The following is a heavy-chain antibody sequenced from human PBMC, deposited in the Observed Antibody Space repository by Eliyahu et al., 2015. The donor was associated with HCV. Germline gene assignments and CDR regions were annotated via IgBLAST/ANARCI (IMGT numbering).Heavy chain of an antibody. J-gene: IGHJ5*01. CDR3: ARRVGANWFDS. CDR2: XLPSVXT. V-gene: IGHV4-59*11. D-gene: IGHD3-3*01. CDR1: GXXXXNHF. Sequence: QVQLQESGPGLVKPSETLALTCSLSGXXXXNHFWTWXRQSPGKGXEWXGYXLPSVXTRYNPSLKSRVTISVDTAKNHISLSLGSVTAADTAVYYCARRVGANWFDSWGRGTLVTVSS.